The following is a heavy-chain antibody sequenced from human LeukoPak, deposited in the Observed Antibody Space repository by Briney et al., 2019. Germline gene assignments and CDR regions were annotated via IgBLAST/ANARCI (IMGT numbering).Heavy chain of an antibody. J-gene: IGHJ4*02. CDR1: GYTFIGYY. CDR3: ATAWGSLYADY. CDR2: INPNSGGT. V-gene: IGHV1-2*02. D-gene: IGHD6-13*01. Sequence: ASVKVSCKASGYTFIGYYMHWVRQAPGQGLEWMGWINPNSGGTNYAQKFQGRVTMTRDTSISTAYMELSSLRSEDTAVYYCATAWGSLYADYWGQGTLVTVSS.